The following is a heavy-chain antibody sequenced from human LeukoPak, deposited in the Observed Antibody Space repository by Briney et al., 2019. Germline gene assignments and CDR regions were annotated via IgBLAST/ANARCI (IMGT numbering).Heavy chain of an antibody. CDR2: IIPIFGTA. CDR3: ARASYSSSFLYYYYMDV. CDR1: GGTFSSYA. J-gene: IGHJ6*03. V-gene: IGHV1-69*13. Sequence: SVKVSCKASGGTFSSYAISWVRQAPGQGLEWMGGIIPIFGTANYAQKFQGRVTITADESTSTAYMELSSLRSEDTAVYYCARASYSSSFLYYYYMDVWGKGTTATVSS. D-gene: IGHD6-6*01.